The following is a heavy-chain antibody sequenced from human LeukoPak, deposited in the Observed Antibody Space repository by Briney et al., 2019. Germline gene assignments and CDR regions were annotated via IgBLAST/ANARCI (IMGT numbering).Heavy chain of an antibody. CDR1: GFTFSDYG. Sequence: GSLRLSCAASGFTFSDYGMHWVRQAPGKGLEWVAVTSYDGTNKYYADSVKDRFTISRDNSKNTLYLQMNSLRAEDTAVYYCARDRGDIVVVPAAALTHTGYYYYMDVWGKGTTVTVSS. J-gene: IGHJ6*03. CDR3: ARDRGDIVVVPAAALTHTGYYYYMDV. V-gene: IGHV3-30*03. CDR2: TSYDGTNK. D-gene: IGHD2-2*01.